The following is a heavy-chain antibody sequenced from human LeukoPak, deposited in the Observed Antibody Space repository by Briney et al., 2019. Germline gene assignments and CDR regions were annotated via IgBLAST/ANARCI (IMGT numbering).Heavy chain of an antibody. Sequence: SETLSLTCAVYGGSFSGYYWSWIRQPPGKGLEWIGEINHSGRTNYNPSLKSRVTISVDTSKNQFSLKLSSVTAADTAVYYCARYHCTNGVCLRVAAYNWFDPWGQGTLVTVSS. J-gene: IGHJ5*02. CDR3: ARYHCTNGVCLRVAAYNWFDP. CDR1: GGSFSGYY. D-gene: IGHD2-8*01. CDR2: INHSGRT. V-gene: IGHV4-34*01.